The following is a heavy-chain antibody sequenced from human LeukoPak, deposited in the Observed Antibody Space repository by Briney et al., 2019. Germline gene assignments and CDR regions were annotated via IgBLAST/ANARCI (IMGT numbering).Heavy chain of an antibody. Sequence: ASVTVSCKASGGTFSSYAISWVRQAPGQGLEWMGGIIPIFGTANYAQKFQGRVTITADESTSTAYMELSRLRSEDTAVYYCAREPEYPYNWFDPWGQGTLVTVSS. D-gene: IGHD2-2*01. CDR1: GGTFSSYA. V-gene: IGHV1-69*01. J-gene: IGHJ5*02. CDR2: IIPIFGTA. CDR3: AREPEYPYNWFDP.